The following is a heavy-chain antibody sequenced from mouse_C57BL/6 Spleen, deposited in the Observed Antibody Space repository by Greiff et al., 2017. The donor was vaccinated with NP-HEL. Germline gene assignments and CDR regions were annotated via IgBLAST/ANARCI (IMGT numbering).Heavy chain of an antibody. J-gene: IGHJ2*01. V-gene: IGHV1-22*01. CDR3: ARWGGYDETFDY. Sequence: VQLQQSGPELVKPGASVKMSCKASGYTFTDYNMHWVKQSHGKSLEWIGYINPNNGGTSYNQKFKGKATLTVNKSSSTAYMELRSLTSEDSAVYYCARWGGYDETFDYWGQGTTLTVSS. CDR1: GYTFTDYN. D-gene: IGHD2-2*01. CDR2: INPNNGGT.